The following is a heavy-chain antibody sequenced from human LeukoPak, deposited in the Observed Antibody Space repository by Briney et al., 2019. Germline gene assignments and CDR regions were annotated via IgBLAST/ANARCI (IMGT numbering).Heavy chain of an antibody. CDR2: IYTSGST. V-gene: IGHV4-4*09. CDR3: ARRSSTPSYYYYLDV. D-gene: IGHD5/OR15-5a*01. J-gene: IGHJ6*03. Sequence: SETLSLTCTVSGGSISSYYWSWIRQPPGKGLEWIGYIYTSGSTNYNPSLKGRVTISVDTSKNQFSLTLSSVTAAHTAVYYCARRSSTPSYYYYLDVWGKGTTVTVSS. CDR1: GGSISSYY.